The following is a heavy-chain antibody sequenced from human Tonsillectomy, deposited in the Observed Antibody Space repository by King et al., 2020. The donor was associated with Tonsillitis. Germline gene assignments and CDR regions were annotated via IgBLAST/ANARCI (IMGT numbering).Heavy chain of an antibody. V-gene: IGHV3-21*01. CDR2: ISSRGRYI. CDR3: ARVRLSGDH. Sequence: VQLVESGGGLVKPGWSLRLSCAASGFTFSDYTINWVRQAPGKGLEWVSSISSRGRYIYYADSVKGRFTISRDNANNSLFLQLNSLTAEDTAVYYCARVRLSGDHWGQGILVTVSS. J-gene: IGHJ4*02. CDR1: GFTFSDYT. D-gene: IGHD3-10*01.